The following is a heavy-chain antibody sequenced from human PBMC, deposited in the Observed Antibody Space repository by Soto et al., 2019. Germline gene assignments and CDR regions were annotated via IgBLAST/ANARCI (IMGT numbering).Heavy chain of an antibody. CDR3: ARSPQLPYNWFDP. D-gene: IGHD2-2*01. V-gene: IGHV1-3*01. CDR1: GYTFTSYA. CDR2: INAGNGNT. Sequence: ASVKVSCKASGYTFTSYAMHWVRQSPGQRLEWMGWINAGNGNTKYSQKFQGRVTITRDTSASTAYMELSSLRSEDTAVYYCARSPQLPYNWFDPWGQGTLVTVSS. J-gene: IGHJ5*02.